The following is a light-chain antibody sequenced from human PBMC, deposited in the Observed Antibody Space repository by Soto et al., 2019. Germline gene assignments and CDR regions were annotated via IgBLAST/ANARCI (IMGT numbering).Light chain of an antibody. CDR2: GAY. CDR1: QSVSSHY. J-gene: IGKJ4*01. V-gene: IGKV3-20*01. CDR3: QHYDTSPRLT. Sequence: EIVLTQSPGTLSLSPGERATLSCRASQSVSSHYLTWYQQKPGQAPRLLMYGAYYRAAGIPDRFSGSGSGTDFTRTITRLEPEDFAVYYCQHYDTSPRLTFGGGTKLEI.